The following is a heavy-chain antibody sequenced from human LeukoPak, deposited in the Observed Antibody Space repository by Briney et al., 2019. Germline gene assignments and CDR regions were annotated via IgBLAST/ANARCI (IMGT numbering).Heavy chain of an antibody. CDR2: INHSGST. V-gene: IGHV4-34*01. J-gene: IGHJ6*02. Sequence: PSETLSLTCAVYGGSFSGYYWSWIRQPPGKGLEWIGEINHSGSTNYNPSLKSRVTIPVDTSKNQFSLKLSSVTAADTAVYYCARTHIVVVPAAIPVPSYYGMDVWGQGTTVTVSS. CDR1: GGSFSGYY. D-gene: IGHD2-2*02. CDR3: ARTHIVVVPAAIPVPSYYGMDV.